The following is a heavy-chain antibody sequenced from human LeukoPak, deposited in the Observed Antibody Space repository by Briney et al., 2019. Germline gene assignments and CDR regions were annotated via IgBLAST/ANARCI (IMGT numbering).Heavy chain of an antibody. V-gene: IGHV1-2*02. Sequence: VASVKVSCKASGYTFTGYYMHWVRQAPGQGLEWMGWINPNSGGTNYAQKFQGRVTMTRDTSISTAYMELSRLRSDDTAVYYCARESRKNTMIVVVITTAAFDIWGQGTMVTVSS. D-gene: IGHD3-22*01. CDR3: ARESRKNTMIVVVITTAAFDI. J-gene: IGHJ3*02. CDR2: INPNSGGT. CDR1: GYTFTGYY.